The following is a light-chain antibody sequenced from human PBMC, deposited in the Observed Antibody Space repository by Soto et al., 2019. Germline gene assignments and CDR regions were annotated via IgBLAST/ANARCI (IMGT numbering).Light chain of an antibody. CDR3: DQSGTSPWT. CDR2: GAS. V-gene: IGKV3-20*01. CDR1: QSVTSSY. Sequence: EIVLTQSPGTLSLSPGEGATLSCRASQSVTSSYLGWYQQKPGQAPRLLISGASSRATGIPDRFSGSGSGTDFTLTISRLEPEDFAVYYCDQSGTSPWTFGQGTKVDIK. J-gene: IGKJ1*01.